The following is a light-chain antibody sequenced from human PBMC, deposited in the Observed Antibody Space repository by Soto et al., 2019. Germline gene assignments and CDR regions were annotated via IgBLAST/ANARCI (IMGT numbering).Light chain of an antibody. J-gene: IGKJ1*01. CDR2: AAF. CDR3: QKYNSAPWP. V-gene: IGKV1-27*01. CDR1: QGISNY. Sequence: DIQMTQSPSSLSASVGDRVTITCRASQGISNYLAWYQQKPGKVPKVLIYAAFTLQSGVPSRFSGSGSGTDFTLTISSLQPEDVANYYCQKYNSAPWPFGQGNKVEIK.